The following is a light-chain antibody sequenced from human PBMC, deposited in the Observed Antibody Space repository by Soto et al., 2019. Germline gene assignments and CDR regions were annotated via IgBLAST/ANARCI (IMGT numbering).Light chain of an antibody. V-gene: IGLV2-23*02. CDR1: SSDVGSYNL. CDR2: EVS. CDR3: CSYAGSSTPYI. J-gene: IGLJ1*01. Sequence: QSVLTQPASVSGSPGQSITISCTGTSSDVGSYNLVSWYQQHPGKAPKLMIYEVSKRPSGVSNRFSGSKSGNTASLTISGLQAEYESDYYCCSYAGSSTPYIFGTGT.